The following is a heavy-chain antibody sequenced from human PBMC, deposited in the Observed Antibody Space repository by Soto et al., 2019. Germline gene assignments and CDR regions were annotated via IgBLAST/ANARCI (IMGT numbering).Heavy chain of an antibody. Sequence: QVQLVQSGAEVKKPGASVKVSCKASGYTFTSYDINWVRQATGQGLEWMGWMNPNSGNTGYAQKFQGRVTMTRNTSVSTAYMDLSCTRSKDPAMYICARVAHSGSSDYSGQGTLVTVSS. CDR3: ARVAHSGSSDY. D-gene: IGHD1-26*01. V-gene: IGHV1-8*01. CDR2: MNPNSGNT. J-gene: IGHJ4*02. CDR1: GYTFTSYD.